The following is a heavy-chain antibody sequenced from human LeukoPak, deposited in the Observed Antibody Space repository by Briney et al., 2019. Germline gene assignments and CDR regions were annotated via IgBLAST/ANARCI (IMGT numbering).Heavy chain of an antibody. V-gene: IGHV4-30-2*01. J-gene: IGHJ4*02. CDR2: IFHSGST. CDR3: ARGGSDKHQLRY. CDR1: GGSISSGGYY. D-gene: IGHD2-2*01. Sequence: SQTLSLTCTVSGGSISSGGYYWSWIRQPPGKGLEWIGYIFHSGSTYYNPSLKSRVTISVDRSKNQFSLKLTSVTAADTAVYFCARGGSDKHQLRYWGQGILVTVSS.